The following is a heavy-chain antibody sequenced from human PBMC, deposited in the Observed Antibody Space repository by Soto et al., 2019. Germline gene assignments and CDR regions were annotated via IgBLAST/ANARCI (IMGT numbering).Heavy chain of an antibody. V-gene: IGHV1-69*01. CDR1: GGTFSNYA. J-gene: IGHJ4*02. Sequence: QVQLVQSGAEVKKPGSSVKVSCKASGGTFSNYAISWVRQAPGQGLEWMGGIIPIFGSTNYAQNFQGRVTITADESPSTAYMAVSSLRSEDTAVYFCARTGCSSTSCYSNYWGQGTLVTVSS. CDR2: IIPIFGST. D-gene: IGHD2-2*01. CDR3: ARTGCSSTSCYSNY.